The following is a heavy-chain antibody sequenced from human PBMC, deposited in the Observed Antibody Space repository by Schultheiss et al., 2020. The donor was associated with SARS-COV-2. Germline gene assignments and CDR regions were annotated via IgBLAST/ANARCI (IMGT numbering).Heavy chain of an antibody. J-gene: IGHJ6*03. Sequence: SVKVSCKASGYTFTSYGISWVRQAPGQGLEWMGGIIPIFGTANYAQKFQGRVTITADESTSTAYMELSSLRSEDTAVYYCASQRDGYCSSTSCSFPRLYYMDVWGKGTTVTVSS. CDR3: ASQRDGYCSSTSCSFPRLYYMDV. V-gene: IGHV1-69*13. CDR1: GYTFTSYG. D-gene: IGHD2-2*03. CDR2: IIPIFGTA.